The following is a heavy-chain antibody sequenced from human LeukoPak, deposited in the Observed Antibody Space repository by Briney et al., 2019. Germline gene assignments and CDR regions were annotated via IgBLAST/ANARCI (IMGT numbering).Heavy chain of an antibody. V-gene: IGHV3-23*01. CDR1: GFTFSTYG. D-gene: IGHD2/OR15-2a*01. J-gene: IGHJ5*02. CDR3: AKKHSTGLDP. Sequence: GGTLRLSCAASGFTFSTYGMSWVRQAPGKGLEWVSGISGSGGSRFYTDSVKGRFTISRDNSKNTLYLQMNSLRAEDTAVYYCAKKHSTGLDPWGQGTLVTVSS. CDR2: ISGSGGSR.